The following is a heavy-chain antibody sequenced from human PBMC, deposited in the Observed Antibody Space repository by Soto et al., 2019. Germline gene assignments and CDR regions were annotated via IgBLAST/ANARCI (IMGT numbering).Heavy chain of an antibody. CDR3: AKDMKWGGMTTIHYFDS. V-gene: IGHV3-23*01. Sequence: GSLRLSCAASGFTFSTYAMAWVRQAPGKGLEWVSGVSASGLNTDYADPVKGRFYISRDNSKNTVSLHMNSLRAEDTALYYCAKDMKWGGMTTIHYFDSWGQGTQVTVSS. D-gene: IGHD4-17*01. CDR2: VSASGLNT. CDR1: GFTFSTYA. J-gene: IGHJ4*02.